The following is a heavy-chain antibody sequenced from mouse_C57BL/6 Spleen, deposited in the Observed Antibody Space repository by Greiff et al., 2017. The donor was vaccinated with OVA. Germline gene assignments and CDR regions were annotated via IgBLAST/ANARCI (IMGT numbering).Heavy chain of an antibody. CDR2: IRSKSNNYAT. V-gene: IGHV10-1*01. Sequence: VQLKESGGGLVQPKGSLKLSCAASGFSFNTYAMNWVRQAPGKGLEWVARIRSKSNNYATYYADSVKDRFTISRDDSESMLYLQMNNLKTEDTAMYYCVREGYGSSWFAYWGQGTLVTVSA. CDR3: VREGYGSSWFAY. D-gene: IGHD1-1*01. J-gene: IGHJ3*01. CDR1: GFSFNTYA.